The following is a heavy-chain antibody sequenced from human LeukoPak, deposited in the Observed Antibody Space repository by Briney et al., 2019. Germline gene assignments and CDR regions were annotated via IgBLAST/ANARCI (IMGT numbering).Heavy chain of an antibody. V-gene: IGHV1-69*05. J-gene: IGHJ6*03. Sequence: VASVKVSCKASGGTFSSYAISWVRQAPGQGLEWMGGIIPIFGTANYAQKFQGRVTMTRNTSISTAYMELSSLRSEDTAVYYCARGMYGSGGWYPYYYYYYMDVWGKGTTVTVSS. D-gene: IGHD6-19*01. CDR1: GGTFSSYA. CDR3: ARGMYGSGGWYPYYYYYYMDV. CDR2: IIPIFGTA.